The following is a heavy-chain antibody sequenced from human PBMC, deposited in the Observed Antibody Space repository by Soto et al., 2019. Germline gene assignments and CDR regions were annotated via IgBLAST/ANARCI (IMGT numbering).Heavy chain of an antibody. CDR1: GYTFTGYY. J-gene: IGHJ4*02. CDR2: INPNSGGT. V-gene: IGHV1-2*04. Sequence: ASVKVSCKASGYTFTGYYMHWVRQAPGQGLEWMGWINPNSGGTNYAQKFQGWVTMTRDTSISTAYMELSRLRSDDTAVYYCARVIWAYGDYGNQEVGGFDYWGQGTLVTVSS. CDR3: ARVIWAYGDYGNQEVGGFDY. D-gene: IGHD4-17*01.